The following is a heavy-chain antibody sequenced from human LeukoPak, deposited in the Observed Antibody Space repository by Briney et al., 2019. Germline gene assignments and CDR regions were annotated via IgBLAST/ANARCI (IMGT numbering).Heavy chain of an antibody. CDR1: GFTFSSYS. J-gene: IGHJ4*02. D-gene: IGHD5-12*01. V-gene: IGHV3-21*01. Sequence: GGSLRLSCAASGFTFSSYSMNWVRQAPGKGLEWVSSISTSSGYIYYADSVKGRFTISRDNAKNSLYLQMNSLRAEDTAVYYCASHKTLYSGYPMTSGLFDYWGQGTLVTVSS. CDR2: ISTSSGYI. CDR3: ASHKTLYSGYPMTSGLFDY.